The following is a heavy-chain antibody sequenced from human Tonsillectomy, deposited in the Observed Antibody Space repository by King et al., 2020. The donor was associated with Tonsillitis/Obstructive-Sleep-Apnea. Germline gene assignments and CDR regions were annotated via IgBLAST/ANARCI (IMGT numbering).Heavy chain of an antibody. J-gene: IGHJ6*02. CDR1: RFTFRSYG. CDR2: IWYDGSNK. Sequence: VQLVESGGGVVQPGRSLRLSCAASRFTFRSYGMHWVRQAPGKGLEWVAIIWYDGSNKHYADSVKGRYTISRDNSKNTLYLQMNSLRAEDTALYYFARDNRGAGMDVWGQGTTVTVSS. V-gene: IGHV3-33*01. D-gene: IGHD4/OR15-4a*01. CDR3: ARDNRGAGMDV.